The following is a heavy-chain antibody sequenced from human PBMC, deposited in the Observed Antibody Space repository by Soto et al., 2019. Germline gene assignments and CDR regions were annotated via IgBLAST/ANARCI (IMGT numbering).Heavy chain of an antibody. D-gene: IGHD3-10*01. J-gene: IGHJ5*01. Sequence: PGGSLRLSCAASGFTFSNYNMNWVRQAPGKGLEWVSFIGSSTGYIYYADSVKGRFTISRDDAKNSLYLQMNSPRAEDTAVYYCAGGSYYWFDSWGRGTLVTVSS. CDR1: GFTFSNYN. CDR3: AGGSYYWFDS. CDR2: IGSSTGYI. V-gene: IGHV3-21*01.